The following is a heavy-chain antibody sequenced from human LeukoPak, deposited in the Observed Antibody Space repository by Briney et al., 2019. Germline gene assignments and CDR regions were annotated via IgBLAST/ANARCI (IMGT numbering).Heavy chain of an antibody. CDR2: IYYSGST. CDR1: GGSISSGGYY. D-gene: IGHD1-26*01. J-gene: IGHJ4*02. V-gene: IGHV4-61*08. CDR3: AREIIVGATYDY. Sequence: PSETLSLTCTVSGGSISSGGYYWSWIRQPPGKGLEWIGYIYYSGSTNYNPSLKSRVTISVDTSKNQFSLKLSSVTAADTAVYYCAREIIVGATYDYWGQGTLVTVSS.